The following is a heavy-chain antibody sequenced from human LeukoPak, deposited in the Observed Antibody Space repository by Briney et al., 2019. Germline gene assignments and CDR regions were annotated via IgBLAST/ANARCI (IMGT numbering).Heavy chain of an antibody. V-gene: IGHV3-7*01. J-gene: IGHJ4*02. D-gene: IGHD2-21*02. CDR1: RFTFSNYW. Sequence: GGSLRLSCVASRFTFSNYWMSWVRQAPGKGLEWVANINQDGSKKRYADSMKGRFTISRVNAKESLYLQLNSLRAEDTVVYYCAKWGPYCVGDYCPALDSWGQGTLVTVSS. CDR2: INQDGSKK. CDR3: AKWGPYCVGDYCPALDS.